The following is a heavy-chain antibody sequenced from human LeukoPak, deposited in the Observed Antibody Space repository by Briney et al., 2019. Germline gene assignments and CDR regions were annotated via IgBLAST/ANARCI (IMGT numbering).Heavy chain of an antibody. D-gene: IGHD2-15*01. J-gene: IGHJ6*03. CDR1: GFTLSGYG. Sequence: GGSLRLSCAASGFTLSGYGMSWVRQVPGKGLEWVSSISHTGGSPYYADSVKGRFTVSRDNSKNTLYLQMNSLTVEDTAIYYCAKNANRGAYCRGGSCYPYYYYYMDVWGIGATVTISS. CDR3: AKNANRGAYCRGGSCYPYYYYYMDV. CDR2: ISHTGGSP. V-gene: IGHV3-23*01.